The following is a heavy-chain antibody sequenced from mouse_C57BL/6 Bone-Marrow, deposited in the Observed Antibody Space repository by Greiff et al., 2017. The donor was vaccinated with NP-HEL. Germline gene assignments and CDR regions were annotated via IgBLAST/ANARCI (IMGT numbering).Heavy chain of an antibody. CDR3: ARGEICGNHLGFAY. CDR1: GYAFTNYL. CDR2: INPGSGGT. J-gene: IGHJ3*01. D-gene: IGHD2-1*01. Sequence: VQLQQSGAELVRPGTSVKVSCKACGYAFTNYLIAWVKQRPGQGLEWIGVINPGSGGTNYNEKFKGKATLTADKSSSTAYMQLSSLTSEDSAVYFCARGEICGNHLGFAYWGQGTLVTVSA. V-gene: IGHV1-54*01.